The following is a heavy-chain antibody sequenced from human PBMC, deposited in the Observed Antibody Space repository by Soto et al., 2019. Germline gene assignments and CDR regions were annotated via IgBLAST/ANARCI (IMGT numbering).Heavy chain of an antibody. CDR2: ISGSGGST. CDR3: AKDQTTEHYYYYYGMDV. CDR1: GFNVSSHY. D-gene: IGHD4-17*01. Sequence: GGSLRLSCASSGFNVSSHYMSWVRQAPGKGLEWVSAISGSGGSTYYEAPVKGGFTISRDNSKNPLYLKMNSLRAEDTAVYYCAKDQTTEHYYYYYGMDVGGQGPTVTVSS. J-gene: IGHJ6*02. V-gene: IGHV3-23*01.